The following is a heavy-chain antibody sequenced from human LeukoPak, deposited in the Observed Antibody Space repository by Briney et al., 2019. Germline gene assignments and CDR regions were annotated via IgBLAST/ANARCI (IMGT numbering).Heavy chain of an antibody. D-gene: IGHD3-3*01. CDR2: IYNSGNT. CDR1: GGSISNYY. CDR3: ASKLYYGRWFDP. J-gene: IGHJ5*02. Sequence: SETLSLTCAVSGGSISNYYWSWIRQPPEKGLEWIGYIYNSGNTNYNPSLKSRVTISVDKSKNQFSLKLNSVTAADTAVYYCASKLYYGRWFDPWGQGTLVTVSS. V-gene: IGHV4-59*12.